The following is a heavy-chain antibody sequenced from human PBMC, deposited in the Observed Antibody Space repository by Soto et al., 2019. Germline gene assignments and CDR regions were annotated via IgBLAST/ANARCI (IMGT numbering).Heavy chain of an antibody. J-gene: IGHJ6*02. CDR2: IYYSGST. V-gene: IGHV4-31*03. D-gene: IGHD3-16*01. CDR3: ARGLYEGGYYYYGMDV. CDR1: GGSISSGGYY. Sequence: SETLSLTCTVSGGSISSGGYYWSWIRQHPGKGLEWIGYIYYSGSTYYNPSLKGRVTISVDTSKNQFSLKLSSVTAADTALYYCARGLYEGGYYYYGMDVWGQGTTVTVSS.